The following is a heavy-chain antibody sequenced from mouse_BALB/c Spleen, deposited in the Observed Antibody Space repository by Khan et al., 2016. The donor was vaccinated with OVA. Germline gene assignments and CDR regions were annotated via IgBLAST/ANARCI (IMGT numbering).Heavy chain of an antibody. CDR2: ISNLAYSI. CDR3: ARSWAMDY. J-gene: IGHJ4*01. CDR1: GFTFSDYG. V-gene: IGHV5-15*02. Sequence: EVKLVESGGGLVQPGGSRKLSCAASGFTFSDYGMAWVRQAPGKGPEGVAFISNLAYSIYYADTVTGRFTISRENAKNTLYLEMSSLRSEDTAMYYCARSWAMDYWGQGTSVTVSS.